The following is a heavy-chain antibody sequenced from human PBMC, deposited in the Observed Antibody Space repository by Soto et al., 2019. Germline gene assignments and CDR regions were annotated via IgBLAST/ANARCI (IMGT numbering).Heavy chain of an antibody. V-gene: IGHV3-48*01. CDR3: ARVNSSGWNDAFDI. CDR2: ISSSSSTI. D-gene: IGHD6-19*01. J-gene: IGHJ3*02. CDR1: GFTFSSYS. Sequence: PGGSLRLSCAASGFTFSSYSMNWVRQAPGKGLEWVSYISSSSSTIYYADSVKGRFTISRDNAKNSLYLQMNSLRAEDTAVYYCARVNSSGWNDAFDIWGQGTMVTVSS.